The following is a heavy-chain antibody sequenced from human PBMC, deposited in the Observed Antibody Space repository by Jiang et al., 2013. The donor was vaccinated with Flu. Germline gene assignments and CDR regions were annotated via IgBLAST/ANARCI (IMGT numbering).Heavy chain of an antibody. Sequence: GSGLVKPSETLSLTCTVSAASITNYYWNWIRQAPGKGLEWIGYVYYSGSTNYNSSLKSRVTISIDTSKNQFSLKLNSVTAADTAIYYCARARAPEIAAYYFDYWGQGRPGHRLL. CDR2: VYYSGST. V-gene: IGHV4-59*01. J-gene: IGHJ4*02. D-gene: IGHD1-26*01. CDR3: ARARAPEIAAYYFDY. CDR1: AASITNYY.